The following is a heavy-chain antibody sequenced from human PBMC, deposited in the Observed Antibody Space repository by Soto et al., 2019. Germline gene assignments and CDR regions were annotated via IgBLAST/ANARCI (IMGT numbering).Heavy chain of an antibody. CDR1: GYTFTSYA. Sequence: ASVKVSCKASGYTFTSYAMHWVRQAPGQRLEWMGWINAGNGNTKYSQKFQGRVTITRDTSASTAYMELSSLRSEDTDVYYCARVGRERDAFDIWGQGTMVTVSS. J-gene: IGHJ3*02. CDR3: ARVGRERDAFDI. CDR2: INAGNGNT. D-gene: IGHD1-26*01. V-gene: IGHV1-3*01.